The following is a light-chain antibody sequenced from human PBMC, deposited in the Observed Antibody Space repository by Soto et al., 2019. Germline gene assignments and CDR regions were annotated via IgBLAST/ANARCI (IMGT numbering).Light chain of an antibody. Sequence: QSALTQPRSVSGSTGQSVTISSTGTSSDVGGYNYVSWYQQHPGKAPKLMIYDVNKRPSGVPYRFSGSKSGNTASLTISALQAEDEADYYCCSYAGSYTVVFGGGTKLTVL. CDR3: CSYAGSYTVV. CDR1: SSDVGGYNY. CDR2: DVN. J-gene: IGLJ2*01. V-gene: IGLV2-11*01.